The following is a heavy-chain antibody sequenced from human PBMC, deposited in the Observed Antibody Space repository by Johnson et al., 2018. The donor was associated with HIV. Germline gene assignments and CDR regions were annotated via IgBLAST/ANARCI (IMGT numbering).Heavy chain of an antibody. D-gene: IGHD1-26*01. CDR2: IKQDGSEK. Sequence: VQLVESGGGLVQPGGSLRLSCAASGFTFSSYWMSWVRQAPGKGLEWVANIKQDGSEKYYVDSVKGRYTISRDNAKNSLYLQMNSLRAEDTAVYYCARLIVGAPGAFDIWGQGIMVTVSS. CDR1: GFTFSSYW. CDR3: ARLIVGAPGAFDI. V-gene: IGHV3-7*05. J-gene: IGHJ3*02.